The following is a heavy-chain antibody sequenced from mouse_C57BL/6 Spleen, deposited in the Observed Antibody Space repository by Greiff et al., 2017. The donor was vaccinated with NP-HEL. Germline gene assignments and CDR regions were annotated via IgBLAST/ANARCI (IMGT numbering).Heavy chain of an antibody. CDR2: IWSGGST. D-gene: IGHD2-3*01. Sequence: QVQLKQSGPGLVQPSQSLSITCTVSGFSLTSYGVHWVRQPPGKGLEWLGVIWSGGSTDYNAAFISRLSISKDNSKSQVFFKMNSLQADDTAIYYCAKNKADDGYWDYAMDYWGQGTSVTVSS. J-gene: IGHJ4*01. CDR1: GFSLTSYG. CDR3: AKNKADDGYWDYAMDY. V-gene: IGHV2-4*01.